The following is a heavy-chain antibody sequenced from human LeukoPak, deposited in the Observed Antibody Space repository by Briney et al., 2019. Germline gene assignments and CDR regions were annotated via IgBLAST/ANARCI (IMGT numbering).Heavy chain of an antibody. J-gene: IGHJ6*03. V-gene: IGHV4-59*11. D-gene: IGHD1-26*01. CDR1: GDSISSHY. Sequence: PSETLSLTCFVSGDSISSHYWNWIRQPPGKGLEWSGYISSSGSTNYNPSLKSRVTVSIDTSKNQFSLNLSSVTAADTAVYYCARATLVGYFSYFYMDVWGKGTTVTFSS. CDR2: ISSSGST. CDR3: ARATLVGYFSYFYMDV.